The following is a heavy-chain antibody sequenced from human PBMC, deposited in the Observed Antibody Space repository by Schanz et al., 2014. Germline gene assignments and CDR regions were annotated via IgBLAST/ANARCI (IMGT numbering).Heavy chain of an antibody. CDR3: ARGPEWNQLLRKFGWFDP. Sequence: QVQLQESGPGLVKPSETLSLTCTVSGGSMSSFYWNWIRQPAGKGLEWIGRISTSGSTNYNPSLRSRVSMSIGTSKNQFSLKLSSVTAADTAVYYCARGPEWNQLLRKFGWFDPWGQGTLVTVSS. J-gene: IGHJ5*02. V-gene: IGHV4-4*07. D-gene: IGHD1-26*01. CDR2: ISTSGST. CDR1: GGSMSSFY.